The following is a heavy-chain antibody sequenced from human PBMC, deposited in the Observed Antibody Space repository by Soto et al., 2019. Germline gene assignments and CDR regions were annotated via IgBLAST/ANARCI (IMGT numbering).Heavy chain of an antibody. D-gene: IGHD3-22*01. CDR2: IYPGDSDI. V-gene: IGHV5-51*01. CDR1: GYIFTSYW. J-gene: IGHJ3*01. Sequence: EVKLVQSGAQVKKPGESLKISCQGSGYIFTSYWIAWVRQMPGKGLEWMGMIYPGDSDIIDSPSFKGQVTFSADDSITTGYLQWSSLKASDTATYYCARPEELNYYGSRGGAFDAWGQGTMVIVSS. CDR3: ARPEELNYYGSRGGAFDA.